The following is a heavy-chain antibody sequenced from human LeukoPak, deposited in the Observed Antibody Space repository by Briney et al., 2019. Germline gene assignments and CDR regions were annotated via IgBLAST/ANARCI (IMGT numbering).Heavy chain of an antibody. V-gene: IGHV1-69*05. CDR2: IIPIFGTA. CDR1: GGTFSSYA. D-gene: IGHD6-13*01. J-gene: IGHJ4*02. Sequence: SVKVSCKASGGTFSSYAISWVRQAPGQGLEWMGGIIPIFGTANYTEKFQGRVTITTDESTSTAYMELSSLRSEDTAVYYCARGGQQLLQYYFDYWGQGTLVTVSS. CDR3: ARGGQQLLQYYFDY.